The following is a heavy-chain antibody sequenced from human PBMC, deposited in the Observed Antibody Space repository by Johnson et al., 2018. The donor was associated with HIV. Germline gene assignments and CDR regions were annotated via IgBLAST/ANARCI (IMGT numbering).Heavy chain of an antibody. J-gene: IGHJ3*02. CDR3: ARDRDGGFAFDI. Sequence: EVQLVESGGGLVQPGGSLILSCEASGFVLSTYVMHWVRQPPGGGLESLSAILPNGDVTSYSNSVKGRFTVSRDTSKNTFYLQMDSLRGEDMGVYYCARDRDGGFAFDIWGQGTRVTVSS. V-gene: IGHV3-64*01. D-gene: IGHD3-10*01. CDR2: ILPNGDVT. CDR1: GFVLSTYV.